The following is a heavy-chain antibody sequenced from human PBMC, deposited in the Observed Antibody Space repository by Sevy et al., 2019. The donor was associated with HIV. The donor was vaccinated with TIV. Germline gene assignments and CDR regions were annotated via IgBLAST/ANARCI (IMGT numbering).Heavy chain of an antibody. D-gene: IGHD6-19*01. Sequence: GGSLRLSCAASGFTFSSYAMSWVRQAPGKGLEWVSVISGSGGSTYYADSVKGRFTISRDKSKNTLSLQMNSLRAEDTAVYYCAKGIAVAGTGDYWGQGTLVTVSS. CDR1: GFTFSSYA. V-gene: IGHV3-23*01. CDR3: AKGIAVAGTGDY. CDR2: ISGSGGST. J-gene: IGHJ4*02.